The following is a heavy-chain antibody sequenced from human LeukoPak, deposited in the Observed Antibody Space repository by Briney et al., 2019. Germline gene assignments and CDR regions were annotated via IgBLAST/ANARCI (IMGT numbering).Heavy chain of an antibody. CDR1: GFTFSSYA. D-gene: IGHD5-18*01. Sequence: GGSLRLSCAASGFTFSSYAMSWVRQPPGKGLEWVSAISGSGGTTYYADSVKGRFTISRDNSKNTLYLQMNSLRAEDTAVYYCAKGGHDSYGTYFDYWGQGTLDTVSS. CDR3: AKGGHDSYGTYFDY. CDR2: ISGSGGTT. J-gene: IGHJ4*02. V-gene: IGHV3-23*01.